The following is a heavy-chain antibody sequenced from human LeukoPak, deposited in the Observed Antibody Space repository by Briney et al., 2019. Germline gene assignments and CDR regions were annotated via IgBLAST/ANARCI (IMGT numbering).Heavy chain of an antibody. V-gene: IGHV3-23*01. Sequence: GGSLRLSCAASGFTFSSYAMSWVRQAPGKGLEWVSAISGSGGSTYDADSVKGRFTISRDNSKNTLYLQMNSLRAEDTAVYYCAKDPVLVPQYFDYWGQGTLVTVSS. CDR3: AKDPVLVPQYFDY. CDR2: ISGSGGST. D-gene: IGHD2-8*02. CDR1: GFTFSSYA. J-gene: IGHJ4*02.